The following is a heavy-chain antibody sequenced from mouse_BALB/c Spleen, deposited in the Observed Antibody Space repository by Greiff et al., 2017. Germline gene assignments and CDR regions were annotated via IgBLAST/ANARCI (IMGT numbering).Heavy chain of an antibody. CDR2: INPNNGGT. Sequence: VQLKESGPELVKPGASVKIPCKASGYTFTDYNMDWVKQSHGKSLEWIGDINPNNGGTIYNQKFKGKATLTVDKSSSTAYMELRSLTSEDTAVYYCARLDGNYYFDYWGQGTTLTVSS. V-gene: IGHV1-18*01. J-gene: IGHJ2*01. D-gene: IGHD2-1*01. CDR3: ARLDGNYYFDY. CDR1: GYTFTDYN.